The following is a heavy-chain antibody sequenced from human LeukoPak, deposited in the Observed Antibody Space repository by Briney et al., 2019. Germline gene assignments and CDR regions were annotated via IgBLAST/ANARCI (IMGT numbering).Heavy chain of an antibody. CDR1: GCSISSGGYY. J-gene: IGHJ3*02. V-gene: IGHV4-31*03. CDR3: ASSEGEFGYSYGTRMFGAFDI. CDR2: IYYSGST. Sequence: SETLSFIGTVSGCSISSGGYYRRWIRQHPGKGLEWIGYIYYSGSTYYNPSLKSRVTRSVDTSKNQFSLKLSSVTAADTAVYYCASSEGEFGYSYGTRMFGAFDIWGQGRLVTVSS. D-gene: IGHD5-18*01.